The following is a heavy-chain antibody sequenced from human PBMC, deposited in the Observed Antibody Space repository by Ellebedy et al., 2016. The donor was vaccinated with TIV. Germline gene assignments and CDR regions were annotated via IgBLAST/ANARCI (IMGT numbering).Heavy chain of an antibody. Sequence: SETLSLTCTVSGVSVRTNTYYWTWVRQSPGKGLEWIGNVFYTGATNYKASLKSRVTISLDTSKNQLSLKLSSMTAADTAVYYCTRHNRFCGSGTCVSHGMDVWGQGTTVTV. CDR2: VFYTGAT. D-gene: IGHD1-14*01. CDR3: TRHNRFCGSGTCVSHGMDV. J-gene: IGHJ6*02. V-gene: IGHV4-61*01. CDR1: GVSVRTNTYY.